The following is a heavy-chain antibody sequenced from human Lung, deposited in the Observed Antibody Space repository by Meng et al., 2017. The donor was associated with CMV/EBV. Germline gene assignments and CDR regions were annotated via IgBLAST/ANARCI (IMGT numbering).Heavy chain of an antibody. CDR3: AKDQLLFGGPNAYFDD. Sequence: GGSLKLSCAASGFTFDTYGMHWVRQAPGKGLEWLAFIRHDGSNKFYGDSVKGRFTVSRDNSKNTLYLQMNSLGAEETAIYYCAKDQLLFGGPNAYFDDWGQGTXVTVYS. CDR2: IRHDGSNK. CDR1: GFTFDTYG. V-gene: IGHV3-30*02. D-gene: IGHD3-16*01. J-gene: IGHJ4*02.